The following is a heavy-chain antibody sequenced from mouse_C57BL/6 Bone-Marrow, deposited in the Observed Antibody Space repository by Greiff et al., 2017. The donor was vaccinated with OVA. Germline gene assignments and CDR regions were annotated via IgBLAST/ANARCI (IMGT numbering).Heavy chain of an antibody. CDR3: ARSSYYPMDY. D-gene: IGHD1-3*01. CDR1: GYAFSSYW. J-gene: IGHJ4*01. CDR2: IYPGDGDT. Sequence: ESGAELVKPGASVKISCKASGYAFSSYWMNWVKQRPGKGLEWIGQIYPGDGDTNYNGKFKGKATLTADKSSSTAYMQLSSLTSEDSAVYFCARSSYYPMDYWGQGTSVTVSS. V-gene: IGHV1-80*01.